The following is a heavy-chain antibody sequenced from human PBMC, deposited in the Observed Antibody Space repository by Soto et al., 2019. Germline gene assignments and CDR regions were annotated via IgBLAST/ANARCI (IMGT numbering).Heavy chain of an antibody. D-gene: IGHD3-22*01. V-gene: IGHV6-1*01. CDR1: GDSVSSNSAA. Sequence: HVQLQQSGPGLVTPSQTLSLNCAISGDSVSSNSAAWNWIRQSPSRGLEWLGRTYYRSKWYNDYAVSVKSRITINPDTSKNQFSLQLNSVTPEDTAVYYCARNYDSSGYYYVGSDAFDIWGQGTMVTVSS. CDR2: TYYRSKWYN. CDR3: ARNYDSSGYYYVGSDAFDI. J-gene: IGHJ3*02.